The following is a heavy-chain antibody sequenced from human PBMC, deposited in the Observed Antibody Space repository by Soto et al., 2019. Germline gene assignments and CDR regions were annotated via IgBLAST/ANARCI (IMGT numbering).Heavy chain of an antibody. Sequence: QVQLQESGPGLVKPSQTLSLTCTVSDDSISSGGYYWSWIRQHPGKGLEWIGYIYGTGNMYYKSSLKSRLTFSVDTFKNHFSLKLTSVTAADTAVYYFARGTDTWFFALWGRGTLLTVSS. CDR1: DDSISSGGYY. V-gene: IGHV4-31*03. D-gene: IGHD3-9*01. J-gene: IGHJ2*01. CDR3: ARGTDTWFFAL. CDR2: IYGTGNM.